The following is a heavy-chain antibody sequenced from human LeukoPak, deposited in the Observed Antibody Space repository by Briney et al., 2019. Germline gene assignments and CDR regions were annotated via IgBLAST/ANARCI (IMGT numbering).Heavy chain of an antibody. D-gene: IGHD3-22*01. CDR3: AKVRDSSGYYYDY. J-gene: IGHJ4*02. Sequence: SGGSLRLSCAASGFTVSSNYMSWVRQAPGKGLEWVSAIGGSGGSTYYADSVKGRFTISRDNSKNTLYLQMNSLRAEDTAVYYCAKVRDSSGYYYDYWGQGTLVTVSS. CDR2: IGGSGGST. CDR1: GFTVSSNY. V-gene: IGHV3-23*01.